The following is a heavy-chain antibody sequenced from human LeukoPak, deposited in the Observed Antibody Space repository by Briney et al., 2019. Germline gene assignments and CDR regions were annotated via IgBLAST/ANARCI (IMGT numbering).Heavy chain of an antibody. Sequence: GASVNVSCKASGYTFTGYYMHWVRQAPGKGLEWVSTINSGGSTYYADSVKGRFTISRDNSKNTLYLQMNSLRAEDTAVYYCAPGPNKWLRNYWGQGTLVTVSS. CDR3: APGPNKWLRNY. CDR2: INSGGST. D-gene: IGHD5-12*01. CDR1: GYTFTGYY. V-gene: IGHV3-23*01. J-gene: IGHJ4*02.